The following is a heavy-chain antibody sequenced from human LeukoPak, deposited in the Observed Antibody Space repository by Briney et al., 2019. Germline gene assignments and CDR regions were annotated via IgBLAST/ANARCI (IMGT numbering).Heavy chain of an antibody. J-gene: IGHJ4*02. D-gene: IGHD2-21*02. Sequence: SETLSLTCTVSGYSISSGYYWGWIRQPPGKGLEWIGSIYHSGSTYYNPSLKSRVTISVDTSKNQFSLKLSSVTAADTAVYYCARVPGWVGAYCGGDCYTYWGQGTLVTVSS. CDR1: GYSISSGYY. CDR2: IYHSGST. CDR3: ARVPGWVGAYCGGDCYTY. V-gene: IGHV4-38-2*02.